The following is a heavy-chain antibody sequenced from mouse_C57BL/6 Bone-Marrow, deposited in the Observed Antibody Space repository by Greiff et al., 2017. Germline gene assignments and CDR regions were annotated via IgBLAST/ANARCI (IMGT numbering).Heavy chain of an antibody. CDR1: GFTFSSYA. Sequence: EVKLMESGGGLVKPGGSLKLSCAASGFTFSSYAMSWVRQTPEKRLEWVATISDGGSYTYYPDNVKGRFTISRDNAKNNLYLQMSHLKSEDTAMYYCARALFYYDYDEWFAYWGQGTLVTVSA. D-gene: IGHD2-4*01. CDR2: ISDGGSYT. CDR3: ARALFYYDYDEWFAY. V-gene: IGHV5-4*03. J-gene: IGHJ3*01.